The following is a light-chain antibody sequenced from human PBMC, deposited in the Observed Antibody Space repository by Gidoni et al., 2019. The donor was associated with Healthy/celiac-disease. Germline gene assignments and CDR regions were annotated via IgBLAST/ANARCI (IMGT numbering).Light chain of an antibody. CDR2: DAS. CDR1: QSVSSY. CDR3: QQRSNWLDT. V-gene: IGKV3-11*01. Sequence: EIVLPQSPVTLSLSPGERATHSCRASQSVSSYLAWYQQKPGQAPRLLIYDASNRATGIPARFSGSGSGTDFTLTISSLEPEDFAVYYCQQRSNWLDTFGQGTKVEIK. J-gene: IGKJ1*01.